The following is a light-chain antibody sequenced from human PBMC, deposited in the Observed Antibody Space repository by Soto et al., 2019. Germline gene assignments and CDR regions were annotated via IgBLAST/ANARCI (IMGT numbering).Light chain of an antibody. CDR1: SSDVGSSNL. CDR3: CSFARSSTSYV. V-gene: IGLV2-23*01. CDR2: EGS. Sequence: QSVLTQPASVSGSPGQSITISCTGTSSDVGSSNLVPWYQQHPGKAPKLIIYEGSRRPSGVSGRFSGSMSGNTASLTISGLQAEDVADYYCCSFARSSTSYVFGTVTKVTV. J-gene: IGLJ1*01.